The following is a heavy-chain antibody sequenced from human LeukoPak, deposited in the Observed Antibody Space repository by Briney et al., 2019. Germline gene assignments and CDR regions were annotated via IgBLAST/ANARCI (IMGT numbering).Heavy chain of an antibody. V-gene: IGHV3-23*01. CDR1: GFTFSTYA. Sequence: QAGGSLRLSCAASGFTFSTYAMSWVRQAPGKGLEWVSAFSNSGGNTFYADSVKGRFPIYRENSKNTLYLQMSSLRAEDTAAYNCAKGDSNYGISTYYLRGYFDSCGRGTLVSISS. CDR2: FSNSGGNT. D-gene: IGHD3-10*01. CDR3: AKGDSNYGISTYYLRGYFDS. J-gene: IGHJ4*01.